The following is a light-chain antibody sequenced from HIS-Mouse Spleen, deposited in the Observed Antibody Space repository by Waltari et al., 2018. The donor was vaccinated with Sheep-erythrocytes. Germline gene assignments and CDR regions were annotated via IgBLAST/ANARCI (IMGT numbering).Light chain of an antibody. Sequence: QSALTQPATVSGSPGQLITISCSGTSTTLGSYNLVSWYQQHPGKAPKRMIYEGSKRPSGVSNRVSGSKSGNTASLTISGLQAEDEADYYCCSYAGSSTPWVFGGGTKLTVL. CDR1: STTLGSYNL. CDR2: EGS. V-gene: IGLV2-23*01. J-gene: IGLJ3*02. CDR3: CSYAGSSTPWV.